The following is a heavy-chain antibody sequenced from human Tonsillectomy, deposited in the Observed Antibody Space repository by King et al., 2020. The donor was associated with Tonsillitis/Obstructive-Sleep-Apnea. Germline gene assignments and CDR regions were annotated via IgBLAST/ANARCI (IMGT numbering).Heavy chain of an antibody. V-gene: IGHV3-49*04. D-gene: IGHD3-22*01. CDR3: TRERMIAPYGMDV. J-gene: IGHJ6*02. CDR1: GFRFGDYA. CDR2: IRSKPYGGTI. Sequence: VQLVESGGGLVQPGRSLKLSCTASGFRFGDYAMSWVRQAPGKGLEWVSFIRSKPYGGTIAYAASVKGRFTISRDDSKSIAYLQMNSLKTEDTAVYYCTRERMIAPYGMDVWGQGTTVTVSS.